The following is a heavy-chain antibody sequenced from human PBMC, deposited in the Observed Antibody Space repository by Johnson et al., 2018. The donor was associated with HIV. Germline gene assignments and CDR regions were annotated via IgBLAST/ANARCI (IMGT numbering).Heavy chain of an antibody. D-gene: IGHD3-22*01. CDR3: ARDALSSMIIVVPLFDI. V-gene: IGHV3-30*03. J-gene: IGHJ3*02. Sequence: QVQLVESGGGLVKPGGSLRLSCAASGFTFSDYYMSWIRQAPGKGLEWVAFISYDGRNDYYADSVKGRFTISRDNSKNTLYLQMNSLRAEDTAVYYCARDALSSMIIVVPLFDIWGQGTMVTVSS. CDR1: GFTFSDYY. CDR2: ISYDGRND.